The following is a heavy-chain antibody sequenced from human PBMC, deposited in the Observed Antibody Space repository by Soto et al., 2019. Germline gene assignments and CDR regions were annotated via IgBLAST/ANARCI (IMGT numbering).Heavy chain of an antibody. Sequence: LRLSCVASGFTFRTYAMGWVRQAPGKGLQWVSVMSNSGDEIYYADSVKGRFTISRDNFENTLYLQMSSLRAEDTAVYYCAKDLTDAMIVVVKAVDYWGQGTLVTVSS. CDR1: GFTFRTYA. V-gene: IGHV3-23*01. D-gene: IGHD3-22*01. J-gene: IGHJ4*02. CDR3: AKDLTDAMIVVVKAVDY. CDR2: MSNSGDEI.